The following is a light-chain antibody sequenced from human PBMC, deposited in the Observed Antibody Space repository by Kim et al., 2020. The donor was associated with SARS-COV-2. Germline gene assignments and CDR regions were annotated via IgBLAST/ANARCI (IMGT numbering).Light chain of an antibody. V-gene: IGKV4-1*01. J-gene: IGKJ5*01. Sequence: DIVMTQSPDSLAVSLGERATINCRSSQTLLYDSNNKNYLAWYQQKPGQPPKLLISWASTRESGVPDRFSGSGSGTDFTLTISTVQPEDVAVYYCQQYYATPITFGQGTRLEIK. CDR2: WAS. CDR3: QQYYATPIT. CDR1: QTLLYDSNNKNY.